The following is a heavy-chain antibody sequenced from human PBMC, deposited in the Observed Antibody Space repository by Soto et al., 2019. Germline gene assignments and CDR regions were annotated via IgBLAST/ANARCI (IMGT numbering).Heavy chain of an antibody. CDR3: ARSRDGYNHGLNS. J-gene: IGHJ4*02. V-gene: IGHV3-33*01. D-gene: IGHD5-12*01. CDR2: IYYDESDK. Sequence: QVQLVESGGGVIQPGRSLRLSCAASGFYLSSSGMHWVRQAPGKGLEWVAVIYYDESDKVYSDSVRGRFIVSKDDSKNTLYLQMTSLRAEDTAMYFCARSRDGYNHGLNSWGQGTLVTVSS. CDR1: GFYLSSSG.